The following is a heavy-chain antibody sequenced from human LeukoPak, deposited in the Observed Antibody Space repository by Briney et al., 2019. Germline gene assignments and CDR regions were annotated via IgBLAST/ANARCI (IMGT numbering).Heavy chain of an antibody. V-gene: IGHV3-23*01. D-gene: IGHD6-13*01. CDR3: AKDGYSSSWYYFDY. CDR1: GFTFSHYA. Sequence: GGSLRLSCAASGFTFSHYAMSWVRQAPGKGLEWVSGIRGSGGDTYYADSVKGRFTISRDNSKNTLYLQMNSLRAEDTAVYYCAKDGYSSSWYYFDYWGQGTLVTVSS. J-gene: IGHJ4*02. CDR2: IRGSGGDT.